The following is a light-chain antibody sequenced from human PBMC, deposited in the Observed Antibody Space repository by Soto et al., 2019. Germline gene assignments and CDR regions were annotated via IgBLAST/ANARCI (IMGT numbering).Light chain of an antibody. V-gene: IGLV1-40*01. J-gene: IGLJ1*01. Sequence: QSVLTQPPSVSGAPGQRVTLSCTGSSSNIGAGYDVHWYQQLPGAAPKLLISDTTNRPSGVPDRFSGSKSGTSASLAITGLQAEDEADYYCQSYDNILSGYVFRTGTKDTV. CDR3: QSYDNILSGYV. CDR1: SSNIGAGYD. CDR2: DTT.